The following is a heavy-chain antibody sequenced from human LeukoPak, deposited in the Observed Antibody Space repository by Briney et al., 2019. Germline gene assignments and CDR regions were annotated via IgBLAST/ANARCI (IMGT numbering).Heavy chain of an antibody. CDR2: IYWDDYK. CDR1: GLSLSTSGVG. J-gene: IGHJ4*02. CDR3: AHSARGSGSYYFHQFDY. D-gene: IGHD3-10*01. Sequence: SGPTLVKPTQTLTLTCSFSGLSLSTSGVGVGWIRQPPGKALEWLALIYWDDYKHYSPSLRSRLTITKDTSKKYLILTMTNMDPVDTGTYYCAHSARGSGSYYFHQFDYWGQGTLVTVSS. V-gene: IGHV2-5*02.